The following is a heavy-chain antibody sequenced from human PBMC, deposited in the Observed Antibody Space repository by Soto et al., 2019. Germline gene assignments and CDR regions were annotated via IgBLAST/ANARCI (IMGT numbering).Heavy chain of an antibody. CDR3: TTESLIAYGMDV. V-gene: IGHV3-15*01. CDR2: IKSKTDGGTT. J-gene: IGHJ6*02. CDR1: GFTFSNAW. Sequence: VQLVESGGGLVKPGGSLRLSCAASGFTFSNAWMSWVRQAPGKGLEWVGRIKSKTDGGTTDYAAPVKGRFTISRDDSKNTLYLQMNSLKTEDTAVYYCTTESLIAYGMDVWGQGTTVTVSS. D-gene: IGHD2-8*01.